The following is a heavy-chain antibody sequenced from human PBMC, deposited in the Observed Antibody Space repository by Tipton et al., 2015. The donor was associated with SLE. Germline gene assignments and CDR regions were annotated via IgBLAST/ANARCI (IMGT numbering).Heavy chain of an antibody. CDR2: MNPNSGNT. V-gene: IGHV1-8*03. D-gene: IGHD3-3*01. J-gene: IGHJ6*02. CDR1: GYTFTSYD. Sequence: QSGAEVKKPGASVKVSCKASGYTFTSYDINWVRQATGQGLERMGWMNPNSGNTGYAQKFQGRVTITRNTSISTAYMELSSLRSEDTAVYYCARARSYCDFWSGYAYGMDVWGQGTTVTVSS. CDR3: ARARSYCDFWSGYAYGMDV.